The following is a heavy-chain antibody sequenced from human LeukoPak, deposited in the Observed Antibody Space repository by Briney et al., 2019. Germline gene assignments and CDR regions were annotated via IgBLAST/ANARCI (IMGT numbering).Heavy chain of an antibody. CDR1: GFTVSSNY. Sequence: GGSLRLSCASSGFTVSSNYMSWVRQAPGKGLEWVSVIYSGGSTYYADSVKGRFTISRDNSKNTLYLQMNSLRAEDTAVYYWAREAVAGSIDYWGQGTLVTVSS. CDR2: IYSGGST. J-gene: IGHJ4*02. V-gene: IGHV3-66*02. CDR3: AREAVAGSIDY. D-gene: IGHD6-19*01.